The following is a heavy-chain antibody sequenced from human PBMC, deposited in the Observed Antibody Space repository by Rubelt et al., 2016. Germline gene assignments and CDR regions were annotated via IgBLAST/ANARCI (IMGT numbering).Heavy chain of an antibody. J-gene: IGHJ6*02. CDR3: AGQVQQLSRAGMDV. D-gene: IGHD6-13*01. CDR2: SGST. Sequence: SGSTYYNPSLKSRVTISVDTSKNQFSLKLSSVTAADTAVYYCAGQVQQLSRAGMDVWGQGTTVTVSS. V-gene: IGHV4-39*07.